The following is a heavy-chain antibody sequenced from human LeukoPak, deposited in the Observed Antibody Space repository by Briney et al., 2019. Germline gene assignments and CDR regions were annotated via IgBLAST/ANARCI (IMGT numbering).Heavy chain of an antibody. CDR1: GGSISSYY. J-gene: IGHJ4*02. V-gene: IGHV4-59*01. Sequence: SETLSLTCTVSGGSISSYYWSWIRQPPGKGLEWIGYIYYSGSTNYNPSLKSRVTISVDTSKNQFSLKLSSVTAADTAVYYCARDSPSSDTIGFDYWGQGTLVTVSS. D-gene: IGHD3-3*01. CDR2: IYYSGST. CDR3: ARDSPSSDTIGFDY.